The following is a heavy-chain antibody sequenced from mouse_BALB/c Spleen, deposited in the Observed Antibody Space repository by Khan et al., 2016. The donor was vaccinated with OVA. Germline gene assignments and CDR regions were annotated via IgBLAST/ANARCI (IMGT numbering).Heavy chain of an antibody. CDR2: INPDSSTI. CDR1: GFDFSRYW. CDR3: ARPYRYDGRAWFAY. Sequence: EVKLPESGGGLVQPGGSLKLSCAASGFDFSRYWMSWVRQAPGKGLEWIGEINPDSSTINYTPSLKDKFIISRDNAKNTLYLEMSKVRSEDTVLYYCARPYRYDGRAWFAYWGQGTLVTVSA. J-gene: IGHJ3*01. V-gene: IGHV4-1*02. D-gene: IGHD2-14*01.